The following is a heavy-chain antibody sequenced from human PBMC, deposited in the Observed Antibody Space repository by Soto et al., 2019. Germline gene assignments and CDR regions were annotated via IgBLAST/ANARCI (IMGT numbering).Heavy chain of an antibody. V-gene: IGHV1-3*01. D-gene: IGHD3-16*02. Sequence: QVQLVQSGAEVKKPGASVKVSCKASGYTFTSYAMHWVRQAPGQRLEWMGWINAGNGNTKYSQKFQGRVTITRDTSASTPYMELSSLRSDDTAVYYCARDQGGTYYDYVWGSYRPASFDYWGQGTLVTVSS. CDR3: ARDQGGTYYDYVWGSYRPASFDY. CDR1: GYTFTSYA. CDR2: INAGNGNT. J-gene: IGHJ4*02.